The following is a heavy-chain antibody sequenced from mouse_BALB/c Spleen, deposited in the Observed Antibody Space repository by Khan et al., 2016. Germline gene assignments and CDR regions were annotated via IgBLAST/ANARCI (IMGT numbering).Heavy chain of an antibody. CDR2: ISTYYGDT. CDR1: GYTFTDYA. V-gene: IGHV1S137*01. D-gene: IGHD2-1*01. Sequence: QVRLQQSGAELVRPGVSVKISCKGSGYTFTDYAIHWVKQSHAKSLERIGVISTYYGDTSYNQKFEGKATMTVDKSSSTAYVELARLTSEDSAISYCAREGLNYDYAMDYWGQGTSVTVSS. J-gene: IGHJ4*01. CDR3: AREGLNYDYAMDY.